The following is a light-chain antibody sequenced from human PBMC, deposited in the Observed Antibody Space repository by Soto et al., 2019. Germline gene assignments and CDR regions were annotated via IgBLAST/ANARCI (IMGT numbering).Light chain of an antibody. CDR1: QSVSSN. V-gene: IGKV3-15*01. Sequence: EIVMTQSPATLSVSPGERATLSCRASQSVSSNLAWYQQKPGQAPRLLIYGASTRATGTPARFSGSGSGTEFTLTISSLQSEYFAVYYCQQYNNWRPFTFGPGTKVDIK. CDR2: GAS. J-gene: IGKJ3*01. CDR3: QQYNNWRPFT.